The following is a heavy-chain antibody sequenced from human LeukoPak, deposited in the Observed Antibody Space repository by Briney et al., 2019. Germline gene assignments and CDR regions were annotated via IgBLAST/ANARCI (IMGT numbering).Heavy chain of an antibody. CDR1: GFTFDFYG. D-gene: IGHD5-18*01. CDR2: INWNGGST. V-gene: IGHV3-20*04. Sequence: GGSLRLSCAASGFTFDFYGMIWVRHAPGKALEWVSGINWNGGSTGYADSVKGRFTISRDNAKNSLYLQMNSLSAEDMALYSCARDRGGGYSLDYFDYWGQGALVTVSS. J-gene: IGHJ4*02. CDR3: ARDRGGGYSLDYFDY.